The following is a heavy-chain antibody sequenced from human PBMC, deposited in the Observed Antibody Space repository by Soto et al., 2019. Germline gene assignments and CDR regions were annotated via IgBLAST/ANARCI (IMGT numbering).Heavy chain of an antibody. Sequence: SETLSLTCTVSGGSISNYYWSWIRQPPGKGLEWIGEIYYSGNTNYNPSLKSRVTISVDTSKIRFSLKLSSVTAADTAVYYCARGGPYSSSWYNYYYYYMDVWGKGTTVTVSS. D-gene: IGHD6-13*01. V-gene: IGHV4-59*12. CDR2: IYYSGNT. J-gene: IGHJ6*03. CDR3: ARGGPYSSSWYNYYYYYMDV. CDR1: GGSISNYY.